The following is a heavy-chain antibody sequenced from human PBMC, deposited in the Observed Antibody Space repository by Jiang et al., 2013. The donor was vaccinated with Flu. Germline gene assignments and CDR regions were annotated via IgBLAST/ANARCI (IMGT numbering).Heavy chain of an antibody. V-gene: IGHV4-34*01. CDR3: ARGLYDFWSDYSPRRYFDS. CDR2: INYYGST. J-gene: IGHJ4*02. D-gene: IGHD3-3*01. CDR1: GESFNGYY. Sequence: ARLLKPSETLSLTCVVYGESFNGYYWNWIRQAPGKGLEWIGEINYYGSTNYNPSLKSRVTISIDTSKNQFSLEMTSVTAADTAVYYCARGLYDFWSDYSPRRYFDSWGQGTLVTVSS.